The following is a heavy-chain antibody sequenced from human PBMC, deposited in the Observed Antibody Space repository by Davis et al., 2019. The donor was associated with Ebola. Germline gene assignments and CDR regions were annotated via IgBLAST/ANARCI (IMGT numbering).Heavy chain of an antibody. CDR2: INHSGST. D-gene: IGHD4-11*01. CDR1: GGSFSGYY. V-gene: IGHV4-34*01. J-gene: IGHJ4*02. Sequence: GSLRLSCAVYGGSFSGYYWSWIRQPPGKGLEWIGEINHSGSTNYNPSLKSRVTISVDTSKNQFSLKLSSVTAADTAVYYCARRKALYSNYGGWGQGTLVTVSS. CDR3: ARRKALYSNYGG.